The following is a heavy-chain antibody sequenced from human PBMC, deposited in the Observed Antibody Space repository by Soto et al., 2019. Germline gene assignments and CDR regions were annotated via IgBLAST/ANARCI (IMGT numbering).Heavy chain of an antibody. V-gene: IGHV3-30*18. CDR3: AKDYQVNTAMVQESSPFDY. CDR1: GFTFSSYG. CDR2: ISYDGSNK. J-gene: IGHJ4*02. D-gene: IGHD5-18*01. Sequence: GGSLRLSCAASGFTFSSYGMHWVRQAPGKGLEWVAVISYDGSNKYYADSVKGRFTISRDNSKNTLYLQMNSLRAEDTAVYYCAKDYQVNTAMVQESSPFDYWGQGTLVTVSS.